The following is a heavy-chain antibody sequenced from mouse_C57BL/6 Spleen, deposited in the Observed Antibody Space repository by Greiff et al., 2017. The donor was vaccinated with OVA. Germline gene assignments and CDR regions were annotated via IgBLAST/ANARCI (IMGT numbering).Heavy chain of an antibody. CDR1: GYTFTSYW. J-gene: IGHJ1*03. CDR2: IYPGSGST. V-gene: IGHV1-55*01. Sequence: VKLQQPGAELVKPGASVKMSCKASGYTFTSYWITWVKQRPGQGLEWIGDIYPGSGSTNYNEKFKSKATLTVDTSSSTAYMQLSSLTSEDSAVYYCARGYGSSWWYFDVWGTGTTVTVSS. CDR3: ARGYGSSWWYFDV. D-gene: IGHD1-1*01.